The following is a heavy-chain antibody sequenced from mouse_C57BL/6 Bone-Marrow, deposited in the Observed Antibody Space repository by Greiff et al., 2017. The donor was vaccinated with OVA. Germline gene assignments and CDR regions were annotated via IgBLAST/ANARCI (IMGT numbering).Heavy chain of an antibody. CDR2: IHPNSGST. J-gene: IGHJ2*01. CDR1: GSPVTSYG. CDR3: ARNYGSSSYYFDY. D-gene: IGHD1-1*01. Sequence: VQLQQPGAELVKPGASVKLSGKDSGSPVTSYGMHWVKQRPGQGLEWIGMIHPNSGSTNYNEKFKSKATLTVDKSSSTAYMQLSSLTSEDSAVYYCARNYGSSSYYFDYWGQGTTLTVSS. V-gene: IGHV1-64*01.